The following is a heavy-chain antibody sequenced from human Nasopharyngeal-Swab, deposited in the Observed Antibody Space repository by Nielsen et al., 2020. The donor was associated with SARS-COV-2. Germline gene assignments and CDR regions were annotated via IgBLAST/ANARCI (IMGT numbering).Heavy chain of an antibody. J-gene: IGHJ3*01. V-gene: IGHV3-7*01. CDR2: IKEDGSKK. CDR1: GFPFSRYW. Sequence: GESLKISCAASGFPFSRYWMSWVRQAPGKRLEWVAHIKEDGSKKYYVDSVNGRFTISRDNTKNSVYLQMNSLRADDTALYYCVIASSVAFDFWGQGTMVTVTS. D-gene: IGHD5/OR15-5a*01. CDR3: VIASSVAFDF.